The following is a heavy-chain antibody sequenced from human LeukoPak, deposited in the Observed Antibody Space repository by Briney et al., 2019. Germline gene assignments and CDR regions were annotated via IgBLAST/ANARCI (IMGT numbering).Heavy chain of an antibody. J-gene: IGHJ4*02. D-gene: IGHD3-10*01. Sequence: GGSLRLSCAASGFTFDDYGMSWVRQAPGKGLEWVSGINWNGGSTGYADSVKGRFTIPRDNAKNSLYLQMNSLRAEDTALYHCARVYYGSGSYLFDYWGQGTLVTVSS. CDR1: GFTFDDYG. V-gene: IGHV3-20*01. CDR3: ARVYYGSGSYLFDY. CDR2: INWNGGST.